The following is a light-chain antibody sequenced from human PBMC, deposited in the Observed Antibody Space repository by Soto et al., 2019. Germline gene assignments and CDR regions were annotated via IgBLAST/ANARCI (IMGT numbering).Light chain of an antibody. V-gene: IGKV3-20*01. CDR3: QQSSWPPIS. CDR1: QSVSRNY. Sequence: VFTHSPCTVSLYPGEGATLSCRASQSVSRNYLAWYQQKPGQAPRLLIYTASRRATGIPDRFSGSGSGTDFTLTISRLEPEDSAVYYCQQSSWPPISSAEGRRLAI. J-gene: IGKJ5*01. CDR2: TAS.